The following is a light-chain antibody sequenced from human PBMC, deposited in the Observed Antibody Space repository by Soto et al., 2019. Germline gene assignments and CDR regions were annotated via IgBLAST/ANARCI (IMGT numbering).Light chain of an antibody. CDR1: QAISNY. CDR2: AAS. CDR3: QKFNAVPT. J-gene: IGKJ4*01. Sequence: DIQMTQSPSSLSASVGDRVTITCRASQAISNYLAWYQQKPGKVPTLLIYAASTLQSGVPSRFSGRGSGTDFTLTSSSLQPEDAATYYCQKFNAVPTFGGGTKVEI. V-gene: IGKV1-27*01.